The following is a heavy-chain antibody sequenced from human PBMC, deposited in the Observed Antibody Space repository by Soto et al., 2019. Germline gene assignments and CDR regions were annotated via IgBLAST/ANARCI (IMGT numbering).Heavy chain of an antibody. CDR2: ISYDGSNK. CDR1: GFTFSSYG. Sequence: QVQLVESGGGVVQPGRSLRLSCAASGFTFSSYGMHWVRQAPGKGLEWVAVISYDGSNKYYADSVKGRFTISRDNSKNTLYLQMNSLRAEDTAVYYCAKGDHDFWSGYYTMKRDYYYYYGMDVWGQGTTVTVSS. D-gene: IGHD3-3*01. J-gene: IGHJ6*02. V-gene: IGHV3-30*18. CDR3: AKGDHDFWSGYYTMKRDYYYYYGMDV.